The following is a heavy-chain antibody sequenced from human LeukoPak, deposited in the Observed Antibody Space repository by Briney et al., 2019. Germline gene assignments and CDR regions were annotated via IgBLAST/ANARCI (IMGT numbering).Heavy chain of an antibody. Sequence: GGSLRLSCAASGFTFSSYGMHWVRQAPGKGLEWVAVISYDGSNKYYADSVKGRFAISRDNSKNTLCLQMNSLRAEDTAVYYCAREGCSSTSCFSWAFDYWGQGTLVTVSS. D-gene: IGHD2-2*01. CDR1: GFTFSSYG. CDR3: AREGCSSTSCFSWAFDY. V-gene: IGHV3-30*19. CDR2: ISYDGSNK. J-gene: IGHJ4*02.